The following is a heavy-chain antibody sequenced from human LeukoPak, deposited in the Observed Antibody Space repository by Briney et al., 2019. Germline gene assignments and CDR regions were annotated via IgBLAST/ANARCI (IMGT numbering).Heavy chain of an antibody. D-gene: IGHD3-3*01. V-gene: IGHV4-39*07. J-gene: IGHJ3*02. CDR2: IYYTGST. CDR1: GGSIGSSNYY. CDR3: ARRASAFRDTFDI. Sequence: SETLSLTCTVSGGSIGSSNYYWGWIRQPPGEGLEWIGSIYYTGSTYYNPSLKSRITISVDTSKNQFSLKPSSLTAADTAVYYCARRASAFRDTFDIWGRGTMVTVSS.